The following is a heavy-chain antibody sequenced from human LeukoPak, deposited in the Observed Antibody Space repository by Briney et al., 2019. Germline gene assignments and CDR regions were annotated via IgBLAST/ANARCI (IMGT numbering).Heavy chain of an antibody. CDR1: GFTFSTYW. CDR2: IKSDGSST. J-gene: IGHJ4*02. D-gene: IGHD5-12*01. CDR3: ARDRGYTQDY. Sequence: PGGSLRLSCAASGFTFSTYWMHWVRHAPGKGLVWVSHIKSDGSSTSYADPVKGRFTISRDNAKNTLYLQMNSLRAEDTAVYFCARDRGYTQDYWGQGTLVTVSS. V-gene: IGHV3-74*01.